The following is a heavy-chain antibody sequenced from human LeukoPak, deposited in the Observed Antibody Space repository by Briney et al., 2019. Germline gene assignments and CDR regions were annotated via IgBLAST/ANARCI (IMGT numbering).Heavy chain of an antibody. J-gene: IGHJ5*02. CDR3: ARDSGTTGEVKFDP. Sequence: SETLSLTCTVSGASISSYWSWIRQPAGKGLEWIGRIYGSGSTNYNPSLQSRITMSLDTSKNQVSLKITSVTAADTAVYYCARDSGTTGEVKFDPWGPGTLVIVSS. CDR1: GASISSY. D-gene: IGHD3-10*01. CDR2: IYGSGST. V-gene: IGHV4-4*07.